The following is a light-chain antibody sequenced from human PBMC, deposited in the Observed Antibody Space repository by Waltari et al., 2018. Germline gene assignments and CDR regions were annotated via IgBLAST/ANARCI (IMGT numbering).Light chain of an antibody. CDR1: QSIGRY. CDR2: GAS. J-gene: IGKJ1*01. CDR3: QNHERLPAV. V-gene: IGKV3-20*01. Sequence: EIVLTQSPGTLSLSPGERATLSCRASQSIGRYLVWYQQKHGQAPRLLIYGASSRAAGIPDRFRGSGSGTDFSLTISRLEPEDFAVYYCQNHERLPAVFGQGTKVEIK.